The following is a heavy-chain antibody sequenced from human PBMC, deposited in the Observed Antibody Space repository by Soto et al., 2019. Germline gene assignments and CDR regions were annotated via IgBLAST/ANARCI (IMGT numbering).Heavy chain of an antibody. D-gene: IGHD3-22*01. CDR1: GYSFTTYG. CDR2: ISPYNGKT. Sequence: ALVKVSCKASGYSFTTYGIFWVRQAPGQGLEWMGWISPYNGKTNYAQNLQGRVSMTTDTSTTTAYMELRSLRSDDTAVYYCARPYDSSQSPRFDYWGQGTLVTVSS. CDR3: ARPYDSSQSPRFDY. V-gene: IGHV1-18*01. J-gene: IGHJ4*02.